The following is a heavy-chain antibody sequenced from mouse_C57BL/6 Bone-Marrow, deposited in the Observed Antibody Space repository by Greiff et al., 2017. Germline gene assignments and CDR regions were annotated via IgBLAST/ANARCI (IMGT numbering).Heavy chain of an antibody. V-gene: IGHV5-4*01. CDR3: ARDRRAYYSNWNYFDY. J-gene: IGHJ2*01. CDR2: ISDGGSYT. CDR1: GFTFSSYA. Sequence: EVQGVESGGGLVKPGGSLKLSCAASGFTFSSYAMSWVRQTPEKRLEWVATISDGGSYTYYPDNVKGRFTISRDNAKNNLYLQMSHLKSEDTAMYYCARDRRAYYSNWNYFDYWGQGTTLTVSS. D-gene: IGHD2-5*01.